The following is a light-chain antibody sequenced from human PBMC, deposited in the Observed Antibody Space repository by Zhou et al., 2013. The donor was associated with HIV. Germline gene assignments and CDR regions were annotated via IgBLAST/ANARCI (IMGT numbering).Light chain of an antibody. V-gene: IGKV1-5*03. CDR1: QSISSW. Sequence: DIQMTQSPSTLSASVGDRVTITCRASQSISSWLAWYQQKPGKAPKLLIYKASSLESGVPSRFSGSGPGTEFTLTISSLQPDDFATYYCQQYNSYSHTFGQGTKLEIK. CDR2: KAS. CDR3: QQYNSYSHT. J-gene: IGKJ2*01.